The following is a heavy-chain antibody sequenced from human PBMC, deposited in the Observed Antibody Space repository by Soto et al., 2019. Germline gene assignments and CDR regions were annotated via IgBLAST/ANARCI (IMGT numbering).Heavy chain of an antibody. Sequence: SETLAITCAFYEGSFSVYYWSWVRQPPGKGLDLIAEINHSGSTNYNPSLKSRVTISVDTSKNYFSLKLSFVTAADTAVYYCARALPVSRYCISIDCPRSGMDVWAQGTTVTVSS. J-gene: IGHJ6*02. V-gene: IGHV4-34*01. CDR1: EGSFSVYY. D-gene: IGHD2-2*01. CDR3: ARALPVSRYCISIDCPRSGMDV. CDR2: INHSGST.